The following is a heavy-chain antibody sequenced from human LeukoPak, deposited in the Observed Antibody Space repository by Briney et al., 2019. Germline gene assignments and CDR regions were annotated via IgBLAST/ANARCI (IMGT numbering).Heavy chain of an antibody. CDR1: GFTFSSCN. CDR3: ASSPYYDYVWGSSDGDAFDI. Sequence: GGSLRLSCAASGFTFSSCNMNWVRQAPGKGLERVSSISSSSSYIYYADSVKGRFTISRDNAKNSLYLQMNSLRAEDTAVYYCASSPYYDYVWGSSDGDAFDIWGQGTMVTVSS. CDR2: ISSSSSYI. D-gene: IGHD3-16*01. V-gene: IGHV3-21*01. J-gene: IGHJ3*02.